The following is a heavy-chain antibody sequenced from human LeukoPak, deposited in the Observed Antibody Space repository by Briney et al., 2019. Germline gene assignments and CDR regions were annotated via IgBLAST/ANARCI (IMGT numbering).Heavy chain of an antibody. Sequence: GGSLRLSCAASGFTFSTYAMSWVRQAPGKGLEWVSAISGSCGNTYYADSVKGRFTISRDNSKNTLSLQMNSLRAEDTAVYYCAKDLMNCDFWSGYQGYWGQGALVTVSS. CDR3: AKDLMNCDFWSGYQGY. CDR1: GFTFSTYA. J-gene: IGHJ4*02. V-gene: IGHV3-23*01. CDR2: ISGSCGNT. D-gene: IGHD3-3*01.